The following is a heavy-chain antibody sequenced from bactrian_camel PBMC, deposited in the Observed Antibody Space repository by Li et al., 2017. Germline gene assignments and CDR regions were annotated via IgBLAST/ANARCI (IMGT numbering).Heavy chain of an antibody. CDR2: MDIDGQV. J-gene: IGHJ4*01. Sequence: VQLVESGGGSVQAGGALRLSCVASEGIMDTYCMGWFRQYPGKGREGVSAMDIDGQVSHVDSVKGRFTISRDNDKNTLYLQMNILKPEDTAMYYCGAVRCRWSSVDGEQHYFDPKYWGQGTQVTVS. D-gene: IGHD2*01. CDR3: GAVRCRWSSVDGEQHYFDPKY. V-gene: IGHV3S22*01. CDR1: EGIMDTYC.